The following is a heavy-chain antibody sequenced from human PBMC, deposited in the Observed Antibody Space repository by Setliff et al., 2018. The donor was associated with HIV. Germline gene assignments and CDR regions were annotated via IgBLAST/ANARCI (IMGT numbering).Heavy chain of an antibody. CDR3: AKQPGGHSFFDS. D-gene: IGHD2-21*01. V-gene: IGHV4-59*01. Sequence: PSETLSLTCTVSGASISNYWWTWMRQPPGKELEYLGSIHHSGSTYYSPSLKSRVTISVDTSRNQFSLRLKYVTPADTAVYFCAKQPGGHSFFDSWGQGTLVTVSS. J-gene: IGHJ4*02. CDR1: GASISNYW. CDR2: IHHSGST.